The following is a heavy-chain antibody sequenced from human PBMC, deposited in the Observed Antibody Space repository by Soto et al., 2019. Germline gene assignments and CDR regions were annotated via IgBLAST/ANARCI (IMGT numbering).Heavy chain of an antibody. V-gene: IGHV4-31*03. CDR1: GGSISSNGHY. Sequence: SETLSLTCTVSGGSISSNGHYWSWIRQHPGKGLEWIGYIYSGDTDYNPSLKSRLSISGDTSKNHFSLTLTSVTAADAAVYYCATIGVSGYLAVWGQGTTVTVSS. D-gene: IGHD3-16*02. J-gene: IGHJ6*02. CDR3: ATIGVSGYLAV. CDR2: IYSGDT.